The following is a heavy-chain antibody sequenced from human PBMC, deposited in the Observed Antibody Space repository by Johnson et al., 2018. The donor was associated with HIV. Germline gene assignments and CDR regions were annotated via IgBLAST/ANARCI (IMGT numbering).Heavy chain of an antibody. V-gene: IGHV3-13*01. D-gene: IGHD2-15*01. CDR3: ARAVCRGGRCYSHDAFDI. J-gene: IGHJ3*02. CDR2: IGTAGDT. CDR1: GFTFSCYD. Sequence: VQLVESGGGLVQPGGSLRLSCAASGFTFSCYDVHWVRQATGKGLEWVSTIGTAGDTYYPGSVKGRFTVSREDAKNSLYLQMNSLRAGDTALYYCARAVCRGGRCYSHDAFDIWGQGTMVTVSS.